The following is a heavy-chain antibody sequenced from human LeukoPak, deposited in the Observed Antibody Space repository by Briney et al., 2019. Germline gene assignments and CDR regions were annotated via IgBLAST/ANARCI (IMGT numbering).Heavy chain of an antibody. Sequence: SQTLSLTCTVSGGSISSGGYYWSWIRQHQGKGLEWIGYIYYSGSTYYNPSLKSRVTISVDTSKNQFSLKLSSVTAADTAVYYCARRGYGYGSYYFDYWGQGTLVTVSS. D-gene: IGHD5-18*01. V-gene: IGHV4-31*03. CDR1: GGSISSGGYY. CDR2: IYYSGST. CDR3: ARRGYGYGSYYFDY. J-gene: IGHJ4*02.